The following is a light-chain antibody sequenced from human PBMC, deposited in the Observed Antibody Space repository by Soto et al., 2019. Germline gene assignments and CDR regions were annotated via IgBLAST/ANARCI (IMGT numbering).Light chain of an antibody. CDR1: ASDVGAYSS. V-gene: IGLV2-23*01. CDR3: CSSAPERTYV. CDR2: KGT. J-gene: IGLJ1*01. Sequence: QSSLAQPASVYESPGQSITIYCTGTASDVGAYSSVSWYQQHPHRDPQFIIYKGTQRPSGVSNRFSGSTSGNAASLSISALQADDEADYFCCSSAPERTYVLGTRSRVTVL.